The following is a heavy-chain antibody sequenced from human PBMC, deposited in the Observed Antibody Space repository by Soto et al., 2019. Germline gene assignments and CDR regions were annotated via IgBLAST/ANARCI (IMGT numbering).Heavy chain of an antibody. V-gene: IGHV1-69*06. D-gene: IGHD3-3*01. CDR2: IIPIFGTA. Sequence: SVKVSCKASGGTFSSYAISWVRQAPGQGLEWMGGIIPIFGTANYAQMFQGRVTITADKSTSTAYMELSSLRSEDTAVYYCARESSERITIFGVAPGWFDPWGQGTLVTVSS. CDR1: GGTFSSYA. CDR3: ARESSERITIFGVAPGWFDP. J-gene: IGHJ5*02.